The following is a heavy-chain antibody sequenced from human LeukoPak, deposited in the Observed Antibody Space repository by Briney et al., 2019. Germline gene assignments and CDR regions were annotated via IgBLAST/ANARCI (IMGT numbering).Heavy chain of an antibody. V-gene: IGHV3-30*18. Sequence: GRSLRLSCAASGFTFSSYGMHWVRQAPGKGLEWVAVISYDGSNKYYADSVKGRFTISRDNSKNTLCLQMNSLRAEDTAVYYCAKALPAWGYGYRNEDPFDYWGQGTLVTVSS. CDR2: ISYDGSNK. D-gene: IGHD5-24*01. CDR1: GFTFSSYG. CDR3: AKALPAWGYGYRNEDPFDY. J-gene: IGHJ4*02.